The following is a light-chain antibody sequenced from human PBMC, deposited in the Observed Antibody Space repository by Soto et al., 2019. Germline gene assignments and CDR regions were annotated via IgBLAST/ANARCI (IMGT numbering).Light chain of an antibody. V-gene: IGKV3-15*01. CDR1: QSVSSN. Sequence: EIVMTQSPATLSVSPGERATLSCRASQSVSSNLAWHQQKPGQAPRLLTYSASTRATGTPARFSGIGSGTDFLFPFGTRLSKDMAFFYCQQYDIWPITFGKGT. CDR2: SAS. J-gene: IGKJ5*01. CDR3: QQYDIWPIT.